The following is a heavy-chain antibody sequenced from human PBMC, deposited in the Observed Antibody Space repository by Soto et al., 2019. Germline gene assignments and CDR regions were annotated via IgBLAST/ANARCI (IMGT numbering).Heavy chain of an antibody. Sequence: QVQLVQSGAEVKKPGSSVKVSCKSSGGTFSTFPINWVRQAPGQGLEWMGAILPVSGTTNYAQKFQGRVTLSADESTTTAYMEVSSLRSEDTAVYYCARDRTGTTLGYFDYWGQGTRVTVSS. V-gene: IGHV1-69*12. J-gene: IGHJ4*02. CDR2: ILPVSGTT. CDR1: GGTFSTFP. CDR3: ARDRTGTTLGYFDY. D-gene: IGHD1-7*01.